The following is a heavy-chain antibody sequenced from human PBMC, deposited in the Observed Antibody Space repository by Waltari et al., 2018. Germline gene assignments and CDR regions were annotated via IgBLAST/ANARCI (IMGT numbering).Heavy chain of an antibody. Sequence: QLQLQESGSGLVKPSQTLSLTCAVSGGSISSGGYSWSWIRQPPGKGLDWIGYIYQSGSTDTNPSLRSQVTISVDRSKNQFSLKLSSVTAADTAVYYCARDQGAYGAAFDIWGQGTMVTVSS. J-gene: IGHJ3*02. CDR2: IYQSGST. V-gene: IGHV4-30-2*01. CDR3: ARDQGAYGAAFDI. D-gene: IGHD2-21*01. CDR1: GGSISSGGYS.